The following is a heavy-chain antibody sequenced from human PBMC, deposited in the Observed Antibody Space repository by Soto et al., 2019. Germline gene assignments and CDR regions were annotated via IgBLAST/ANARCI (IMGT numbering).Heavy chain of an antibody. CDR1: GGTFRNYA. CDR3: AIPLPKQQLVRGAFDH. CDR2: SIPVFGTA. Sequence: QVQLVQSGAEVEKPGSSVKLSCKTSGGTFRNYAINWVRQAPGQGLEWMGGSIPVFGTANYAQTFQGRFTITADESTSTAYMELSSLRSEDAAVYYCAIPLPKQQLVRGAFDHWGQCTLVTVAS. V-gene: IGHV1-69*01. J-gene: IGHJ4*02. D-gene: IGHD6-13*01.